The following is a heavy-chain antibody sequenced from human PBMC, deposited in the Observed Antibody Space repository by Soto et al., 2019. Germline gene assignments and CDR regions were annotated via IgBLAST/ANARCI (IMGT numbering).Heavy chain of an antibody. D-gene: IGHD5-12*01. V-gene: IGHV3-53*01. CDR3: ARDGGDNGSSYGMDV. CDR1: GFTVSSNY. Sequence: GGSLRLSCAASGFTVSSNYMSWVRQAPGKGLEWVSVIYSGGSTYYADTVKGRFTISRDNSKNTLYLQMNSLRAEDTAVYYCARDGGDNGSSYGMDVWGQGTTVTVSS. J-gene: IGHJ6*02. CDR2: IYSGGST.